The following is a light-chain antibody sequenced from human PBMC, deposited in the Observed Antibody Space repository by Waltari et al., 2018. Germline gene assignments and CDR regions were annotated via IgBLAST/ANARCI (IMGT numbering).Light chain of an antibody. CDR3: SSYTGTSYV. Sequence: QSALTQPPSASGSLGQSVTISCTGTSSDVGAYDSVSWFQQHPGKAPKLIIWGFSKRPPGVPGRFSGSKSGNTASLTVSGLQSVDEADYYCSSYTGTSYVFGPGTQVTVL. J-gene: IGLJ1*01. CDR1: SSDVGAYDS. CDR2: GFS. V-gene: IGLV2-8*01.